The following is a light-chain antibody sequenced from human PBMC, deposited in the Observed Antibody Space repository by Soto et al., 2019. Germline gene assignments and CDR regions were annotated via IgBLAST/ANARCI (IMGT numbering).Light chain of an antibody. CDR2: EAS. J-gene: IGKJ1*01. CDR3: QQYSSYSWT. CDR1: ESIGRW. Sequence: DIQMTQSPSTQSASVGDRVTITCRASESIGRWLAWYQQKPGKAPKLLIYEASSLEGGVPSRFSGRESGTEFALTISSLQPDDFATYYCQQYSSYSWTFGQGTKVDIK. V-gene: IGKV1-5*03.